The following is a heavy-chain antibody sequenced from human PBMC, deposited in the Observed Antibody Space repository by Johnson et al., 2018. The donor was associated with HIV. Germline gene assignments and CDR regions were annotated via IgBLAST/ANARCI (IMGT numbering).Heavy chain of an antibody. CDR3: AKSSGDGFYDRGRNAFDI. CDR1: GFTFSNYG. V-gene: IGHV3-30*02. J-gene: IGHJ3*02. Sequence: QVQLVESGGGFIKPGGSLRLSCAASGFTFSNYGIHWVRQAPGKGLEWVAFIRYDESNKYYPDSVKGRFTISRDNSKNTLYLQMNSLRAEDTAVYYCAKSSGDGFYDRGRNAFDIWGQGTMVTVSS. CDR2: IRYDESNK. D-gene: IGHD3-22*01.